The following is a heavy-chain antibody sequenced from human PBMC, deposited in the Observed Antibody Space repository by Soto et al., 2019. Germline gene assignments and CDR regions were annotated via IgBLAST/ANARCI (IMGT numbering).Heavy chain of an antibody. D-gene: IGHD2-15*01. CDR1: GGSISSGGYS. V-gene: IGHV4-30-2*01. CDR2: IYHSGST. CDR3: ARGFGRYGYGWFDP. J-gene: IGHJ5*02. Sequence: QLQLQESGSGLVKPSQTLSLTCAVSGGSISSGGYSWSWIRQPPGKGLEWIGYIYHSGSTYYNPSLKSRVPISVDRSKNQFYRKLSSVTAGDTAVYYCARGFGRYGYGWFDPWGQGTLVTVSS.